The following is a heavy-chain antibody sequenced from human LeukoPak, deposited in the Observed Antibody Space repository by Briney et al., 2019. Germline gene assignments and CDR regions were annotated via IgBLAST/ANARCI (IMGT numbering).Heavy chain of an antibody. D-gene: IGHD5-12*01. J-gene: IGHJ6*04. CDR1: GFTFSSYG. CDR2: IYYDGTNK. V-gene: IGHV3-33*01. CDR3: ARGYVNYYYGMDV. Sequence: GGSLRLSCAASGFTFSSYGMHWVRQAPGKWLEWVAVIYYDGTNKYYADSVKGRFTISSDNSKNTLYLQMNSLRAEDTAVYYCARGYVNYYYGMDVWGKGTTVTVSS.